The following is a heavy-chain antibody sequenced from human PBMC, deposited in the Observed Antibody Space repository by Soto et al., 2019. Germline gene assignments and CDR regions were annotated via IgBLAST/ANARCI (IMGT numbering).Heavy chain of an antibody. Sequence: QVQLVQSGGGVVQPGRSLRFSCAASGFTFSSYVMHWVRQAPGKGLQWVAVISYDGSNKYYADSVKGRFTISRDNSKNTLYLQMNSLRAEDTAVYYCAREARDSSEGLDYWGQGTLVTVSS. V-gene: IGHV3-30-3*01. J-gene: IGHJ4*02. CDR1: GFTFSSYV. CDR2: ISYDGSNK. CDR3: AREARDSSEGLDY. D-gene: IGHD3-22*01.